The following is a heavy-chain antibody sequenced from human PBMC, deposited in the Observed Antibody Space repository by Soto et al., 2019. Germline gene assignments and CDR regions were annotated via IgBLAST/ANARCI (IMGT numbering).Heavy chain of an antibody. Sequence: QVQLVQSGAEVKKPGASVRISCKASGYSLSRYDIQWVRQAPGKGFEWMGIINPYGGTAGSARKFQGRLTITRDTSTSTIFMELGSLTSEDTAVYFCARVDSCGGSCYYFQYWGQGTLVTVSS. D-gene: IGHD2-21*02. CDR1: GYSLSRYD. J-gene: IGHJ1*01. V-gene: IGHV1-46*01. CDR2: INPYGGTA. CDR3: ARVDSCGGSCYYFQY.